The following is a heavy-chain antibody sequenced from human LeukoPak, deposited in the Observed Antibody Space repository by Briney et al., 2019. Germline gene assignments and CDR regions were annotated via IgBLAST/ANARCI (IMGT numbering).Heavy chain of an antibody. Sequence: ASVKVSCKASGGTFSSYAISGVRQAPGQGLGWMGGIIPIFGTANYAQKFQGRVTITADESTSTAYMELSSLRSEDTAVYYCARESPFRSGSYYDPYYFDYWGQGTLVTVSS. D-gene: IGHD1-26*01. CDR3: ARESPFRSGSYYDPYYFDY. V-gene: IGHV1-69*13. J-gene: IGHJ4*02. CDR1: GGTFSSYA. CDR2: IIPIFGTA.